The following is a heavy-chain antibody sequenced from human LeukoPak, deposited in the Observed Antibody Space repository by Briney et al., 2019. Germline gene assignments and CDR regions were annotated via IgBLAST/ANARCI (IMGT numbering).Heavy chain of an antibody. V-gene: IGHV3-74*01. CDR2: INGDGRVT. Sequence: GGSLRLSCAASGFTLRVYWMHWVRQAPGKGLVWASRINGDGRVTSYADSVKGRFTISRDNAKNTLYLQMNSLRAEDTAVYYCVRGGGYTGSAADYWGQGTLVTVSS. CDR3: VRGGGYTGSAADY. J-gene: IGHJ4*02. D-gene: IGHD3-16*01. CDR1: GFTLRVYW.